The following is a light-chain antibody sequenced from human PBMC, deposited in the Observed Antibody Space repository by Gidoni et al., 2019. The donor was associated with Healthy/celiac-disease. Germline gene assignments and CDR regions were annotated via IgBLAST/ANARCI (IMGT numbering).Light chain of an antibody. CDR1: QGISSY. V-gene: IGKV1-9*01. Sequence: DIQLTQSPSFLSASVGDRVTITCRASQGISSYLAWYQQKPGKAPKLLIYAASTLQSGVPSRFSGSGSGTEFTLTISSLQPEDFATYYCQQLNSYPLMCSFGQGTKLEIK. CDR2: AAS. J-gene: IGKJ2*04. CDR3: QQLNSYPLMCS.